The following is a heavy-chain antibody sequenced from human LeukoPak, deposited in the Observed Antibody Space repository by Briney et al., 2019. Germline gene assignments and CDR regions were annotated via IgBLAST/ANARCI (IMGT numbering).Heavy chain of an antibody. J-gene: IGHJ4*02. Sequence: GGSLRLSRAASGFTFSSYEMHWVRQAPGKGLEWVSYISSSGSTIYYADSVKGRFTISRDNAKNSLYLQMNSLRAEDTAVYYCARDSGSTSGFDYWGQGTLVTVSS. CDR3: ARDSGSTSGFDY. D-gene: IGHD2-2*01. CDR1: GFTFSSYE. V-gene: IGHV3-48*03. CDR2: ISSSGSTI.